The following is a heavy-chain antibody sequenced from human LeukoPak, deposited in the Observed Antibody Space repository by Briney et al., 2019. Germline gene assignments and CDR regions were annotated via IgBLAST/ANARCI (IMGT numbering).Heavy chain of an antibody. CDR1: GFTFSSYS. D-gene: IGHD3-22*01. Sequence: GGSLRLSCAASGFTFSSYSMNWVRQAPGKGLEWVSSISSSSSYIYYADSVKGRFTISRDNAKNSLYLQMNSLRAEDTAVYYCARDTDQYYYDSSGYPWGQGTLVIVSS. CDR3: ARDTDQYYYDSSGYP. V-gene: IGHV3-21*01. J-gene: IGHJ4*02. CDR2: ISSSSSYI.